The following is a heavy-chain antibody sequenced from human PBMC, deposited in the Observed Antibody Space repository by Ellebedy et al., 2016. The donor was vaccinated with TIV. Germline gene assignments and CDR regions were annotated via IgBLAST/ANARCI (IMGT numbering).Heavy chain of an antibody. CDR3: ARHLDCSSTSCYMAVGDY. CDR1: GYSFTSYW. D-gene: IGHD2-2*02. CDR2: IYPGDSDT. Sequence: GGSLRLSXKGSGYSFTSYWIGWVRQMPGKGLEWMGIIYPGDSDTRYSPSFQGHVTISADKSISTAYLQWSSLKASDTAMYYCARHLDCSSTSCYMAVGDYWGQGTLVTVSS. V-gene: IGHV5-51*01. J-gene: IGHJ4*02.